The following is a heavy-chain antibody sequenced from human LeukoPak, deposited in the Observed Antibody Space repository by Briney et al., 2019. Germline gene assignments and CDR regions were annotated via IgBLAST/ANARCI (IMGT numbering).Heavy chain of an antibody. J-gene: IGHJ4*02. Sequence: GSLRLSCAASGFTFSSYAMSWVRQPPGKGLEWIGSIYHSGSTYYNPSLKSRVTISVDTSKNQFSLKLRSVTAADTAVYYCARVSGQIIAAGVSPSYLDYWGQGTLVTVSS. CDR1: GFTFSSYA. V-gene: IGHV4-38-2*01. CDR2: IYHSGST. D-gene: IGHD6-13*01. CDR3: ARVSGQIIAAGVSPSYLDY.